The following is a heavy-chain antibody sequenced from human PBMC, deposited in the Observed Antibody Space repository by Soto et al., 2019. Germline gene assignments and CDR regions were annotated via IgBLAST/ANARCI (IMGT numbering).Heavy chain of an antibody. Sequence: QVQLVQSGAEVKKPGASVQVSCKASGYTFTSYDINWVRQATGQGLEWMGWMNPNSGNTGYAQKFQGRVTMTRNTYISTAYMELSSLRSEDTAVYYCARGPSLGYCSSTSCNRGGYFDYWGQGTLVTVSS. CDR3: ARGPSLGYCSSTSCNRGGYFDY. J-gene: IGHJ4*02. CDR1: GYTFTSYD. CDR2: MNPNSGNT. V-gene: IGHV1-8*01. D-gene: IGHD2-2*02.